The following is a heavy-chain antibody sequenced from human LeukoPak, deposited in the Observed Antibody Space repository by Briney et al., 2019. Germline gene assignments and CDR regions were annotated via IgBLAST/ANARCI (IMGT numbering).Heavy chain of an antibody. D-gene: IGHD2-2*01. CDR1: GASISSYY. V-gene: IGHV4-59*08. J-gene: IGHJ5*02. CDR3: ARWRQYQLLHNWFDP. Sequence: SETLSLICTVSGASISSYYWSWIRQPPGKGLEWIGDIYYSGSIKYNPSLKSRVTMSVDTSKNQFSLKLSSVTAADTAVYYCARWRQYQLLHNWFDPWGQGTLVTVSS. CDR2: IYYSGSI.